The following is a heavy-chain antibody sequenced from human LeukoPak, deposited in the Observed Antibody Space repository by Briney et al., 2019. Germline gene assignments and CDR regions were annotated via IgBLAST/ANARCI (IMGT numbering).Heavy chain of an antibody. D-gene: IGHD2-15*01. CDR3: ARGYCSGGSCYHFDS. V-gene: IGHV1-2*02. CDR2: INGNTGST. CDR1: GYTFTGHY. J-gene: IGHJ4*02. Sequence: VASVKVSCKTSGYTFTGHYMHWVRQAPGQGLEWMGWINGNTGSTHYAQKFQGRVTMTRDTSIRTAYMELSSLTSDDTAMYFCARGYCSGGSCYHFDSWGQGTLVTVSS.